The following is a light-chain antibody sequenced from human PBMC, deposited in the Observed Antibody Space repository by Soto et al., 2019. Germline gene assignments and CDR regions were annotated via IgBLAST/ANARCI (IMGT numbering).Light chain of an antibody. J-gene: IGKJ1*01. CDR3: QQYDSSRT. CDR2: GAS. Sequence: EIVLTQSPGTLSLSPGERATLSCRASQSVSSSFLAWYQQRPGQAPRLLIYGASSRATGIPDRFSGSGSGTDFTLTISRMEPEDFVVYYCQQYDSSRTFGQGTKVEIK. V-gene: IGKV3-20*01. CDR1: QSVSSSF.